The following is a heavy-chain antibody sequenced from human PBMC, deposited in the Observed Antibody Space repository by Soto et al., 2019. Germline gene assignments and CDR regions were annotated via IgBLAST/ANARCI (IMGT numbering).Heavy chain of an antibody. CDR1: GGSISSGGYY. CDR3: ARGSGGPGIDY. Sequence: QVQLQEPGPGLVKPSQTLSLTCTVSGGSISSGGYYWSWIRQHPGKGLEWIGYIYYSGSTYYNPSLKSRVTISVDTSKNQFSLKLSSVTAADTAMYYCARGSGGPGIDYWGQGTLVTVSS. CDR2: IYYSGST. J-gene: IGHJ4*02. D-gene: IGHD1-26*01. V-gene: IGHV4-31*03.